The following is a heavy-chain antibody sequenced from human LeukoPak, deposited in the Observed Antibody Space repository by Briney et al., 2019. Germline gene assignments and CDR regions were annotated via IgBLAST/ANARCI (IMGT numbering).Heavy chain of an antibody. Sequence: SVKVSCKASGGTFSSYAISWVRQAPGQGLEWMGGIIPIFGTANYAQKFQGRVTITADESTSTAYMELSSLRSEDTAVYYCAREGAIIAAAASGAFDIWGQGTMVTVSS. V-gene: IGHV1-69*01. CDR2: IIPIFGTA. CDR3: AREGAIIAAAASGAFDI. D-gene: IGHD6-13*01. CDR1: GGTFSSYA. J-gene: IGHJ3*02.